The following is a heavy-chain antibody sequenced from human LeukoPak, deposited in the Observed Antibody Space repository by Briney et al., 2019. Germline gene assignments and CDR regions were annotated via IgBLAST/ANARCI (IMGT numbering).Heavy chain of an antibody. J-gene: IGHJ4*02. V-gene: IGHV3-23*01. CDR1: GFTFSSYV. D-gene: IGHD6-19*01. CDR3: AKDSGWPFDF. CDR2: TSGNGAKT. Sequence: AGGSLRLSCAASGFTFSSYVMSWVRQAPGKGLEWVSATSGNGAKTYYADSVKGRFSISRDNSKNTLYLQMNSLRAEDTAVYYCAKDSGWPFDFWGQGTLVTVSS.